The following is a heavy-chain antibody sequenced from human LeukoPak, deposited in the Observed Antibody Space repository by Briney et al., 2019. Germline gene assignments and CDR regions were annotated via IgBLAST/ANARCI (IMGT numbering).Heavy chain of an antibody. D-gene: IGHD3-10*01. CDR3: ERGDYDSGSYDY. V-gene: IGHV3-21*01. CDR1: GFIFSRHS. CDR2: ISSGSTYI. Sequence: GGSLRLSCAASGFIFSRHSMIWVRQAPGKGLEWVSSISSGSTYIHYADSVQGRFTISRDNTKNSMYLQKNSLRAEDTAVYDCERGDYDSGSYDYWGQGNLVIVSA. J-gene: IGHJ4*02.